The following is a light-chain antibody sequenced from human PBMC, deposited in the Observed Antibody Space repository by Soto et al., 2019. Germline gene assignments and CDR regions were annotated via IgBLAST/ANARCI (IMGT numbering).Light chain of an antibody. Sequence: EILWTQSPGTLSSSAGERATLTCRASQSVSSYLAWYQQKPGQAPRLLIDDASNSGTGIPARFSGCGTGTDFTLTISKLEPEAFAEYYCHQYASWTFGQGTKVDIK. J-gene: IGKJ1*01. CDR2: DAS. CDR1: QSVSSY. V-gene: IGKV3-11*01. CDR3: HQYASWT.